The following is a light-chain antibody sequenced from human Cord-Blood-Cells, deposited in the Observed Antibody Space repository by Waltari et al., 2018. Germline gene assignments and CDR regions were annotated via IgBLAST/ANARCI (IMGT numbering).Light chain of an antibody. CDR1: QSLVHSDGNTY. CDR3: MQGTHPCT. V-gene: IGKV2-30*02. J-gene: IGKJ2*02. CDR2: KVS. Sequence: DVVMTQSPLSLPVTLGQPASISCRSSQSLVHSDGNTYLNWFQQRPGQSPRRLIYKVSNRDSGVPDRFSGSGSGTDFTLKISRMEAEDVGVYYCMQGTHPCTFGQGTKLEIK.